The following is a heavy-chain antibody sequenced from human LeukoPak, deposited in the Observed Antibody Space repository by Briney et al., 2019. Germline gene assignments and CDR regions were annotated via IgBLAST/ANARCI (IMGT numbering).Heavy chain of an antibody. CDR3: GKTTTGYSSGQKPAWPVDS. CDR1: GFTFGSYA. Sequence: PGGSLRLSCEASGFTFGSYAMYWVRQAPGKGLEWVAGIFGSGGSPHYADSVRGRFTISRDNSKNTVYLQINSLGADDTAVYYCGKTTTGYSSGQKPAWPVDSWGQGTLVTVSS. V-gene: IGHV3-23*01. D-gene: IGHD5-18*01. J-gene: IGHJ4*02. CDR2: IFGSGGSP.